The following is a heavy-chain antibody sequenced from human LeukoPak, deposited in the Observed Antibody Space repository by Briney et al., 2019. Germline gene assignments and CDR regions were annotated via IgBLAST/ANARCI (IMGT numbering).Heavy chain of an antibody. CDR2: IRSKAYGGTT. V-gene: IGHV3-49*04. J-gene: IGHJ1*01. CDR3: TRDRGVVTLPEYFQH. CDR1: GFTSGYYA. D-gene: IGHD4-23*01. Sequence: QPGGSLRLCCTAAGFTSGYYAMSWVRQAPGNRLEWVGFIRSKAYGGTTEYAASVKGRFTISRDDSKSIAYLQINSLKTEDTAVYYCTRDRGVVTLPEYFQHWGQGTLVTVSS.